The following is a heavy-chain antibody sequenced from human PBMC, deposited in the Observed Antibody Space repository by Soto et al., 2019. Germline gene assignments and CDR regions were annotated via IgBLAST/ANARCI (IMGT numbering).Heavy chain of an antibody. D-gene: IGHD3-22*01. J-gene: IGHJ4*02. CDR3: ARDGHYDSSGYYLYYFDY. CDR1: GYTFTSYY. Sequence: ASVKVSCKASGYTFTSYYMHWVRQAPGQGLEWMGIINPSGGSTSYAQKFQGRVTMTRDTSTSTVYMELSSLRSEDTAVYYCARDGHYDSSGYYLYYFDYWGQGTLVTVS. CDR2: INPSGGST. V-gene: IGHV1-46*03.